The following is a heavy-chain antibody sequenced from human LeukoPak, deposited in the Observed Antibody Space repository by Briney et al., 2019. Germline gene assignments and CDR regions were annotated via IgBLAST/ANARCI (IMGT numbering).Heavy chain of an antibody. CDR3: AKVQWYGELSAFDY. CDR2: IRGGGANT. Sequence: GGSLRLSCAASGFIFSSDAMNWVRQAAGEGVEWVSGIRGGGANTYYADSVEGRCTISRDDPKNTLYLQMNSMRAKDTALYDCAKVQWYGELSAFDYWGQGTLVTVSS. D-gene: IGHD3-10*01. CDR1: GFIFSSDA. J-gene: IGHJ4*02. V-gene: IGHV3-23*01.